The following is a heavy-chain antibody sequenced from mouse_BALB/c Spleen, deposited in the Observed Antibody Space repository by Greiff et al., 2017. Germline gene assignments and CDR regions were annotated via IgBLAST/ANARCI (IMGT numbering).Heavy chain of an antibody. CDR3: ARRGLLRYFDY. D-gene: IGHD2-3*01. CDR2: INPSNGRT. CDR1: GYTFTSYW. V-gene: IGHV1S81*02. Sequence: VQLQQPGAELVKPGASVKLSCKASGYTFTSYWMHWVKQRPGQGLEWIGEINPSNGRTNYNEKFKSKATLTVDKSSSTAYMQLSSLTSEDSAVYYCARRGLLRYFDYWGQGTTLTVSS. J-gene: IGHJ2*01.